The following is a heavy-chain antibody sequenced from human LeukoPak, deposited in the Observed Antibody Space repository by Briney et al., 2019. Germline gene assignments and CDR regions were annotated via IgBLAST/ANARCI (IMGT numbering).Heavy chain of an antibody. J-gene: IGHJ4*02. CDR3: ASYSYGDMDY. D-gene: IGHD5-18*01. V-gene: IGHV3-30-3*01. CDR1: GFTFSSYA. CDR2: ISYDGSNK. Sequence: PGRSLRLSCAASGFTFSSYAMHWVRQAPGKGLEWVAVISYDGSNKYYADSVKGRFTIPRDNAKNSLYLQMNSLRAEDTAVYYCASYSYGDMDYWGQGTLVTVSS.